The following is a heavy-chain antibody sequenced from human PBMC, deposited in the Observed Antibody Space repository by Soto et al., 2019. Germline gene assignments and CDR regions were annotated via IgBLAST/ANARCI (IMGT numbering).Heavy chain of an antibody. V-gene: IGHV3-30*18. CDR2: ISYDGSNK. CDR3: AKDGSSGWYPYYYYYGMDV. J-gene: IGHJ6*02. D-gene: IGHD6-19*01. Sequence: QVQLVESGGGVVQPGRSLRLSCAASGFTFSSYGMHWVRQAPGKGLEWVAVISYDGSNKYYADSVKGRFTISRDNSKNTLYLQMNSLRAEDTAVYYCAKDGSSGWYPYYYYYGMDVWGQGTTVTVSS. CDR1: GFTFSSYG.